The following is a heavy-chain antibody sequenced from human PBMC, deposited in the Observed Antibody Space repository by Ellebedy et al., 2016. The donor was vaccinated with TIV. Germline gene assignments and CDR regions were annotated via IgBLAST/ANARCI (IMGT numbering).Heavy chain of an antibody. CDR3: VGSGSYYIDGMDV. CDR1: GFTFSSYA. D-gene: IGHD3-10*01. Sequence: GESLKISXAASGFTFSSYAMSWVRQAPGKGLEWVSAISGSGGSTYYADSVKGRFTISRDNSKNTLYLQMNSLRAEDTAVYYCVGSGSYYIDGMDVWGQGTTVTVSS. V-gene: IGHV3-23*01. CDR2: ISGSGGST. J-gene: IGHJ6*02.